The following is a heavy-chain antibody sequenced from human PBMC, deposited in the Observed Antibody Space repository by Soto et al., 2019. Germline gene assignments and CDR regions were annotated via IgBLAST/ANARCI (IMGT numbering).Heavy chain of an antibody. Sequence: QVQLVESGGGVVQPGRSLRLSCAASGFTFSSYAMHWVRQAPGKGLEWVALISSDESNKYYIDSVKGRFTISRDNSKNTLYLQMNSLSADDTAVYYCARDVEWIFSSLDNWGQGALVTVSS. CDR2: ISSDESNK. V-gene: IGHV3-30-3*01. CDR3: ARDVEWIFSSLDN. D-gene: IGHD3-3*01. CDR1: GFTFSSYA. J-gene: IGHJ4*02.